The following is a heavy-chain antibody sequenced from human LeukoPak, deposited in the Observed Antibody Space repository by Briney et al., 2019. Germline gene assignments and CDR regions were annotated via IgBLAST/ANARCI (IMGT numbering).Heavy chain of an antibody. V-gene: IGHV3-7*01. CDR3: ARVCSGGSCYPLGDAFDI. CDR2: IKQDGSEK. J-gene: IGHJ3*02. Sequence: GGSLGLSCAASGFTFSSYWMSWVRQAPGKGLEWVANIKQDGSEKYYVDSVKGRFTISRDNAKNSLYLQMNSLRAEDTAVYYCARVCSGGSCYPLGDAFDIWGQGTMVTVSS. D-gene: IGHD2-15*01. CDR1: GFTFSSYW.